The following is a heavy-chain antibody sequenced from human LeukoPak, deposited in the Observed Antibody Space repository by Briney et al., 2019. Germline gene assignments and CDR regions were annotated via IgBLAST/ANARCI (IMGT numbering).Heavy chain of an antibody. J-gene: IGHJ4*02. CDR3: VRVAGSYSPFDY. V-gene: IGHV1-46*01. Sequence: GASVKVSCKASGYTFTSYYMHWVRQAPGQGLEWMGIINPSGGSTSYAQKFQGRVTMTRDMSTSTVYMELSSLRSEDTAVYYCVRVAGSYSPFDYWGQGTLVTVSS. CDR2: INPSGGST. D-gene: IGHD1-26*01. CDR1: GYTFTSYY.